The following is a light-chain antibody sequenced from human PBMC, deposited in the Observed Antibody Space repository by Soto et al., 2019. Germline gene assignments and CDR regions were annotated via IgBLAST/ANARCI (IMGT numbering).Light chain of an antibody. V-gene: IGKV3-20*01. Sequence: IVLTQSPGTLSLSPWERATLSCRASQSVSSNFLAWYQEKPGQAPSLLIYGASNRATGIPDRFSGSGSGTDFTLTISRLEPEDFAVYYCRQYGRSLEFAVGGGTKVDI. CDR1: QSVSSNF. CDR2: GAS. CDR3: RQYGRSLEFA. J-gene: IGKJ4*01.